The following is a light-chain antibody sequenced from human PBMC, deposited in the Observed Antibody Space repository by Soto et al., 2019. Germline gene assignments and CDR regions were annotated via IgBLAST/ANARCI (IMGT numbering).Light chain of an antibody. CDR1: QTIKSN. Sequence: VMTQSPATLSVSPGERATLSCRASQTIKSNLAWYQQKSGQPPRLLIYGASIRAPGIPVRFSGSGYGTEFTLTISSLQSEDSALYYCQQYNNWPLFTFGHGTKLEIK. CDR2: GAS. J-gene: IGKJ2*01. V-gene: IGKV3-15*01. CDR3: QQYNNWPLFT.